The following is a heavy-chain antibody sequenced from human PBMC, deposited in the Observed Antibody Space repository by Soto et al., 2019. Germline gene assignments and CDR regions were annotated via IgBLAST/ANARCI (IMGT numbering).Heavy chain of an antibody. J-gene: IGHJ4*02. D-gene: IGHD6-19*01. CDR3: AREIAVAGTIDY. Sequence: GGSLRLSFEASGFTFSNYWMHSVRQAPGKGLVWVSRIKSDGSGTIYADSVKGRFTISRDNAKNTVYLQLNSLRAEDTAVYFCAREIAVAGTIDYWGQGTQVTVSS. CDR2: IKSDGSGT. CDR1: GFTFSNYW. V-gene: IGHV3-74*01.